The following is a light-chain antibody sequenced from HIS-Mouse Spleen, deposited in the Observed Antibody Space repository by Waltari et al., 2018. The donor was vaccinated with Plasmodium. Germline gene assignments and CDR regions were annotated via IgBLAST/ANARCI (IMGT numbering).Light chain of an antibody. V-gene: IGLV3-1*01. CDR3: QAWDSSTVV. CDR2: QDT. CDR1: KLGDKY. J-gene: IGLJ2*01. Sequence: SYELTQPPSVSVSPGQTASITCSVDKLGDKYACWYQQKPGQSPVRVIYQDTKRPSGIPERFSGSNSGNTATLTISGTQAMDEADYYCQAWDSSTVVFGGGTKLTVL.